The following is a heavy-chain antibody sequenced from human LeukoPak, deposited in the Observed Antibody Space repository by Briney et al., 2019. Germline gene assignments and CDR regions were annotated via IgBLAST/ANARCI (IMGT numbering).Heavy chain of an antibody. V-gene: IGHV3-74*01. Sequence: GGSLRLSCAASGFTFSSYWIHWVRQAPGKGLVWVSRIKSDGSSTSYADSVKGRFTISRDNAKNTLYLQMNSLRAEDTAVYYCAKGEHIVVVTATFDYWGQGTLVTVSS. D-gene: IGHD2-21*02. CDR3: AKGEHIVVVTATFDY. CDR1: GFTFSSYW. J-gene: IGHJ4*02. CDR2: IKSDGSST.